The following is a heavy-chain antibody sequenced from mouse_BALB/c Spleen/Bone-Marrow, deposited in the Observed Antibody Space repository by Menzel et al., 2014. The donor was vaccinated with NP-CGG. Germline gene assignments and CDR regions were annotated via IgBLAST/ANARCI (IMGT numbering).Heavy chain of an antibody. CDR1: GFAFXRFW. V-gene: IGHV4-1*02. Sequence: EVQLEESGPGLVPPGGTLKISCAGSGFAFXRFWMSWVRQAPGKGLEWIGEINPDSSTINYTPSLKDKFIISSDSDKNTLYLQRIKVSSEDTSFYYCARHHYFRSVAYWGQGTSVTASS. CDR2: INPDSSTI. J-gene: IGHJ4*01. CDR3: ARHHYFRSVAY. D-gene: IGHD1-2*01.